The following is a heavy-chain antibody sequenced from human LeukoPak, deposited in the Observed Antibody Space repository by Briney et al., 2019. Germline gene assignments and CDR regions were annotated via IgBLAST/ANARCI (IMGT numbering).Heavy chain of an antibody. V-gene: IGHV3-23*01. J-gene: IGHJ5*02. CDR3: ARAAGWHWFDP. CDR2: IRPSGDNT. Sequence: GGSLRLSCAASGFAFSSYDVTWVRQAPGRGLEWVSSIRPSGDNTYYGDSVKGRFTISRDNSKNTVYLQMNNMRVDDTAIYYCARAAGWHWFDPWGQGTLVTASS. D-gene: IGHD6-19*01. CDR1: GFAFSSYD.